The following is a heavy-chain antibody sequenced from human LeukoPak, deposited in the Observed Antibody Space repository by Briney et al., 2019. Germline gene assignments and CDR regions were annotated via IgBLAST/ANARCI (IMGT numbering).Heavy chain of an antibody. CDR1: GFTFSNYW. D-gene: IGHD2-15*01. Sequence: GGSLRLSCAASGFTFSNYWMHWVRQAPGKGLVWVPRINSDGSSTTYADSVKGRFTISRDNAKNTLYLQMNSLRAEDTAVYYCARRDCSGGTCYSAYWGQGTLVTVSS. J-gene: IGHJ4*02. CDR3: ARRDCSGGTCYSAY. V-gene: IGHV3-74*03. CDR2: INSDGSST.